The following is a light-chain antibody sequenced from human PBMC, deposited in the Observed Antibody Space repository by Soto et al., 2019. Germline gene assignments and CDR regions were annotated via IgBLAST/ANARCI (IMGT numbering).Light chain of an antibody. V-gene: IGKV3-15*01. CDR1: QSVSSN. Sequence: EIVMTQSPATLSVSPGERATLSCRASQSVSSNLAWYQQKPGQAPRLLIYGASTRATGIPARFSGSGSGTEFTLTISSLQSEDFAVYYCQQYNNGPPITLGQGTRLE. CDR3: QQYNNGPPIT. CDR2: GAS. J-gene: IGKJ5*01.